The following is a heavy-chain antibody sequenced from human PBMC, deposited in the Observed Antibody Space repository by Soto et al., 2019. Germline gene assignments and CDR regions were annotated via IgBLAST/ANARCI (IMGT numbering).Heavy chain of an antibody. CDR2: INHSGST. J-gene: IGHJ6*03. CDR3: ARGRDYRVRGRGYYYYMDV. CDR1: GGSFSGYY. D-gene: IGHD3-10*01. V-gene: IGHV4-34*01. Sequence: SETLSLTCAVYGGSFSGYYWSWIRQPPGKGLEWIGEINHSGSTNYNPSLKSRVTISVDTSKNQFSLKLSSVTAADTAVYYCARGRDYRVRGRGYYYYMDVWGKGTTVTVSS.